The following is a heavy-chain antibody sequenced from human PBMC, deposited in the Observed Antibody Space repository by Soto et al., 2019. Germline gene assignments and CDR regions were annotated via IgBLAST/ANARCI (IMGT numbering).Heavy chain of an antibody. CDR3: ARDPTVHYYGMDV. V-gene: IGHV4-31*03. D-gene: IGHD1-1*01. Sequence: QVQLQESGPGLVKPSQTLSLTCTVSGGSISSGGYYWSWIRQHPGKGLEWIGYIYYSGSTYYNPSLKSRVNISVETSKTQFSLKLSSVTAADTAVYYCARDPTVHYYGMDVWGQGTTVTVSS. CDR1: GGSISSGGYY. J-gene: IGHJ6*02. CDR2: IYYSGST.